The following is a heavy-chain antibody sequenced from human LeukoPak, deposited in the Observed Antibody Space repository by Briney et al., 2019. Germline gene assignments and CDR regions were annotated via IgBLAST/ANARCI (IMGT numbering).Heavy chain of an antibody. Sequence: SETLSLTCTVSGGSISGSSYYWGWIRQPPGKGLEWIGSIYYSGSTYYNPSLKSRVTISVDTSKNQFSLKLSSVTAADTAVYYCARTATVVTYYYDSSGYYFDYWGQGTLVTVSS. J-gene: IGHJ4*02. CDR1: GGSISGSSYY. D-gene: IGHD3-22*01. CDR3: ARTATVVTYYYDSSGYYFDY. CDR2: IYYSGST. V-gene: IGHV4-39*01.